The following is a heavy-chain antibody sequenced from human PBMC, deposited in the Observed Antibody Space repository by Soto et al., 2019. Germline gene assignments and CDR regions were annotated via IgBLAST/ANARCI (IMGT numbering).Heavy chain of an antibody. CDR1: GGSTSSGDYC. J-gene: IGHJ6*02. V-gene: IGHV4-30-4*01. CDR3: ARAENIAAAATGYYHYYGLDV. Sequence: PSETLSLTCTVSGGSTSSGDYCWSWIRQPPGRGLEWIGHIYYSGSTNYTPSLKSRVTISVDTPKNQFSLKLSSVTAADTAVYYCARAENIAAAATGYYHYYGLDVWGLGTTVTSP. D-gene: IGHD6-13*01. CDR2: IYYSGST.